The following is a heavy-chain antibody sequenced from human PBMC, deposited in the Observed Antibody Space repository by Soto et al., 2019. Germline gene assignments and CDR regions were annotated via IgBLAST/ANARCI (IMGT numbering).Heavy chain of an antibody. Sequence: GGSLRLSCAASGFTFSSYWMSWVRQAPGKGLERVANIKQDGSEKYYVDSVKGRFTISRDNAKNSLYLQMNSLRAEDTAVYYCAREKPDTYSRYRDYYYGMDVWGKGTTATVS. V-gene: IGHV3-7*03. CDR3: AREKPDTYSRYRDYYYGMDV. CDR1: GFTFSSYW. J-gene: IGHJ6*04. CDR2: IKQDGSEK. D-gene: IGHD5-12*01.